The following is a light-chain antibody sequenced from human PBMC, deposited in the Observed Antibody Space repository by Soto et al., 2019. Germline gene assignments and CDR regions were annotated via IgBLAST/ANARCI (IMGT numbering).Light chain of an antibody. J-gene: IGLJ1*01. CDR3: CSYAGSPRYV. CDR2: DVS. V-gene: IGLV2-11*01. CDR1: SSDVGGYNY. Sequence: QSALTQPRSVSGSPGQSVTISCTGTSSDVGGYNYVSWYQQHPGKAPKVMIYDVSERPSGVPDRFSGSKSGNTASLTISGLQAEDDADYYFCSYAGSPRYVLGTGTKLTVL.